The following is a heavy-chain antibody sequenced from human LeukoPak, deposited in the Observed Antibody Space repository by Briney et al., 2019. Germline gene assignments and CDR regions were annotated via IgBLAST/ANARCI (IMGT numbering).Heavy chain of an antibody. CDR2: INPNSGST. V-gene: IGHV1-2*02. CDR3: ARDGYCSGGSCYSIGPAGWFDP. Sequence: ASVKVSCKASGYSFTAFYIHWVRQAPGQGLEWMGWINPNSGSTNYAQKFQGRVTMTRDTSISTAYMELSRLRSDDTAVYYCARDGYCSGGSCYSIGPAGWFDPWGQGTLVTVSS. D-gene: IGHD2-15*01. CDR1: GYSFTAFY. J-gene: IGHJ5*02.